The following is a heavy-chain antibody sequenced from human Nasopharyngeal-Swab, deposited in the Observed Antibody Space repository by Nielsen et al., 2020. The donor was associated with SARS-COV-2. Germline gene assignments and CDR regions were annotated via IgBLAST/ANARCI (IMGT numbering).Heavy chain of an antibody. D-gene: IGHD3-9*01. CDR2: IKQDGSEK. CDR1: GFTFSNFW. CDR3: ARDHDWFDF. V-gene: IGHV3-7*01. Sequence: GESLKISCAASGFTFSNFWMSWVRQAPGKGLEWVANIKQDGSEKYYVDSVKGRFTISRDNAKNSLYLQMNSLRAEDTAVYYCARDHDWFDFWGQGILVTVSS. J-gene: IGHJ4*02.